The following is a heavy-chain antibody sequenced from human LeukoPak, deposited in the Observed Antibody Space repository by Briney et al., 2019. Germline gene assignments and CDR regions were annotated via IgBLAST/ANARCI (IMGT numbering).Heavy chain of an antibody. D-gene: IGHD3-22*01. V-gene: IGHV1-24*01. J-gene: IGHJ5*02. CDR1: GYTLTELS. CDR2: FDPEDGET. CDR3: ATYKRYYYDSSGYSTNWFDP. Sequence: GASVEVSCKVSGYTLTELSMHWVRQAPGKGLEWMGGFDPEDGETIYAQKFQGRVTMTEDTSTDTAYMELSSLRSEDTAVYYCATYKRYYYDSSGYSTNWFDPWGQGTLVTVSS.